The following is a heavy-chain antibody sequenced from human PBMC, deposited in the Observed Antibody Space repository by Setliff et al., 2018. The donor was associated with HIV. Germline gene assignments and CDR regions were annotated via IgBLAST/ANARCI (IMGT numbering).Heavy chain of an antibody. CDR1: GFTFNHYA. Sequence: ASVKVSCKASGFTFNHYALSWVRQAPGQRPEWMGGTIPMSDIPNYAQNFQGRVTITADHSTTTTYMELSSLSSEDTAVYYCVRVGPWYYGRSGYLASWDYWGQGAQVTVSS. J-gene: IGHJ4*02. V-gene: IGHV1-69*10. CDR3: VRVGPWYYGRSGYLASWDY. D-gene: IGHD3-22*01. CDR2: TIPMSDIP.